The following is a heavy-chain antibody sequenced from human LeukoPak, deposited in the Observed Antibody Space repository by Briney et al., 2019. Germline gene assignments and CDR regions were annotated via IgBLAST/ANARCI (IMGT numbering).Heavy chain of an antibody. Sequence: GESLKISFKGLGYSFNSNWIGWVRQMPGKGLEWMGIIYPGDYYTRYSPSFQGQVTIAADKSTSTAYLQWSSLKASDTAMYYCATPLGGIDSWGQGTLVTVSS. J-gene: IGHJ4*02. CDR3: ATPLGGIDS. CDR2: IYPGDYYT. CDR1: GYSFNSNW. V-gene: IGHV5-51*01. D-gene: IGHD4-23*01.